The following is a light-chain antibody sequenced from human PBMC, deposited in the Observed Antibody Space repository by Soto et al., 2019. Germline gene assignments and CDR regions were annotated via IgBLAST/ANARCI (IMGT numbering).Light chain of an antibody. Sequence: DIQLTQSPSFLSASVGDRVTITCRASQGINRFLAWYQQKPGKAPKLLIYAASTLQSGVPSRFSGSGSGTDFTLTISCLQSEDFATYYCQQYYSYPRTFGQGTKVDIK. CDR1: QGINRF. J-gene: IGKJ1*01. CDR2: AAS. CDR3: QQYYSYPRT. V-gene: IGKV1-9*01.